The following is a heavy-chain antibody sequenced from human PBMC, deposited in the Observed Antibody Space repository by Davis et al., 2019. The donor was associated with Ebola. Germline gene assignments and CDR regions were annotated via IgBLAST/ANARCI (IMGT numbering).Heavy chain of an antibody. Sequence: MPSETLSLTCAVSGAFVSSGGYSWIWIRQPPGKGLEWIGNYYYTGSTYSSPSLSSRVTISVDTSKNLFSLKLTSVTAADTAVYYCARGDSYYDPSGYYAGPEAPDHWGQGTLVSVSS. CDR2: YYYTGST. V-gene: IGHV4-30-4*07. D-gene: IGHD3-22*01. CDR3: ARGDSYYDPSGYYAGPEAPDH. J-gene: IGHJ4*02. CDR1: GAFVSSGGYS.